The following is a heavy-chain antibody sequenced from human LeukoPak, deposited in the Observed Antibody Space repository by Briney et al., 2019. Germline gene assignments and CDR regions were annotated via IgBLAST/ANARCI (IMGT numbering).Heavy chain of an antibody. CDR2: ISGSGDST. D-gene: IGHD3-10*01. Sequence: GGTLRLSCAASGFIFSSYGMSWVRQAPGKGLEWVSAISGSGDSTYYADSVKGRFTISRDNSKNTLYLQMNNLRAEDTAVYYCAKTRGSGPFDYWGQGTLVTVSS. V-gene: IGHV3-23*01. J-gene: IGHJ4*02. CDR3: AKTRGSGPFDY. CDR1: GFIFSSYG.